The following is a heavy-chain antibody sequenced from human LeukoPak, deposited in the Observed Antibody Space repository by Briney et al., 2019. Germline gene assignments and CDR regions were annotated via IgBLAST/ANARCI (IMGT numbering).Heavy chain of an antibody. CDR2: TKEDGSEK. J-gene: IGHJ4*01. CDR3: ARNLPGFYY. Sequence: AGVTLRLSCAASGLTICGNRMSWVRQAPGKGRKGVAKTKEDGSEKQYMHSVKGPFTTSKDNAKNSLYRQMNSLRAEDTAMYYCARNLPGFYYCGHGTLVTVSS. V-gene: IGHV3-7*03. CDR1: GLTICGNR.